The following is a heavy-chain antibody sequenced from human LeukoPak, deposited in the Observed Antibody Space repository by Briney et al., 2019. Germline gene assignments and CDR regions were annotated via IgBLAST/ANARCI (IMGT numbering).Heavy chain of an antibody. Sequence: SVKVSCKASGGTFSSYAISWVRQAPGQGLEWMGGIIPIFGTANYAQKFQGRVTITADESTSTAYTELSSLRSEDTAVYYCARDKRYCSSTSCSYYFDYWGQGTLVTVSS. D-gene: IGHD2-2*01. CDR1: GGTFSSYA. J-gene: IGHJ4*02. V-gene: IGHV1-69*01. CDR3: ARDKRYCSSTSCSYYFDY. CDR2: IIPIFGTA.